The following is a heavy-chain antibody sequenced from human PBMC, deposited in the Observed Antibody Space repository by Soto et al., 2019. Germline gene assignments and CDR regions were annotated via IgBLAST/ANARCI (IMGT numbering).Heavy chain of an antibody. J-gene: IGHJ4*02. Sequence: SETLSLTCAVSGGSVSGDDWWSWVRQPPEKGLEWIGEIYQSGTTNYNPSLNSRVTISVDRSKNQFSLKLSSVTAADTAVYYCARVPDYWGQGTLVTVSS. CDR3: ARVPDY. V-gene: IGHV4-4*02. CDR1: GGSVSGDDW. CDR2: IYQSGTT.